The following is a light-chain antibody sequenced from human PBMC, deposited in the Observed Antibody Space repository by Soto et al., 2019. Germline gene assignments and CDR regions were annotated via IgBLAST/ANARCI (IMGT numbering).Light chain of an antibody. CDR2: DVS. CDR1: SSDAGGYNY. Sequence: QSALTQPASVSGSPGQSITISCTRTSSDAGGYNYVSWYQQHPGKAPKLMIYDVSNRPSGVSNRFSGSKSGNTASLTISGLQAENEADYYCSSYTSSSTLVFGTGTKVTVL. J-gene: IGLJ1*01. CDR3: SSYTSSSTLV. V-gene: IGLV2-14*01.